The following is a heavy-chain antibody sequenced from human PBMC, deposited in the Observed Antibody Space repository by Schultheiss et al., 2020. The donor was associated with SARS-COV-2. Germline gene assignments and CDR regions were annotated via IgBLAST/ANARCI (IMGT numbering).Heavy chain of an antibody. CDR3: ARGRGVKKGFDY. Sequence: GGSLRLSCAASGFTFSDYYMSWIRQAPGKGLEWVSAISGSGGSTYYADSVKGRFTISRDNSKNTLYLQMNSLRAEDTAVYYCARGRGVKKGFDYWGQGTLVTVSS. CDR1: GFTFSDYY. CDR2: ISGSGGST. V-gene: IGHV3-23*01. J-gene: IGHJ4*02. D-gene: IGHD2-8*01.